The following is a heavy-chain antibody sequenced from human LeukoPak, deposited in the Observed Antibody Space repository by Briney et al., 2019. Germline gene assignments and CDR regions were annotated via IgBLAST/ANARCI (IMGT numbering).Heavy chain of an antibody. V-gene: IGHV3-49*03. D-gene: IGHD5-18*01. Sequence: GESLRLSCTASGFTFGDYAMSWFRQAPGKGLEWVGFIRSKVYGGTTEYDASVKGRFTISRDDSKSIAHLQMNSLKTEDTAVYYCTGIPGYSYGPFDYWGQGTLVTVSS. CDR3: TGIPGYSYGPFDY. CDR1: GFTFGDYA. J-gene: IGHJ4*02. CDR2: IRSKVYGGTT.